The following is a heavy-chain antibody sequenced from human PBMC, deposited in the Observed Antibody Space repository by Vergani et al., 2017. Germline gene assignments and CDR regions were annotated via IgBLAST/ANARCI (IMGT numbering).Heavy chain of an antibody. CDR2: ISYDGTQK. CDR3: ATKSCGTPGCQIGYFRE. CDR1: GVTSSYYG. V-gene: IGHV3-30*03. J-gene: IGHJ1*01. D-gene: IGHD1-1*01. Sequence: QVHLVESGGGVVQPGRSLRLSCVVSGVTSSYYGMYWVRQAPGKGLEWVAVISYDGTQKYYADSVKGRFTISRDNSKSTLYLQMNSLRTEDTAVYYCATKSCGTPGCQIGYFREWGQGTLVTVSS.